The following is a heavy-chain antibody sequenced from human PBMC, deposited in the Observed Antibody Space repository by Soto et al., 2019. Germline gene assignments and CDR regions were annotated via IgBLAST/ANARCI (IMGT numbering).Heavy chain of an antibody. CDR3: ARVYCSGGSCYSIDY. CDR1: GYTFTSYY. V-gene: IGHV1-46*03. Sequence: QVQLVQSGAEVKKPGASVKVSCKASGYTFTSYYMHWVRQAPGQGLEWMGIINPSGGSSSYAQKFQSRFTMTRDTSTSTVYMELSSLRSEDTAVYYCARVYCSGGSCYSIDYWGQGTLVTVSS. CDR2: INPSGGSS. J-gene: IGHJ4*02. D-gene: IGHD2-15*01.